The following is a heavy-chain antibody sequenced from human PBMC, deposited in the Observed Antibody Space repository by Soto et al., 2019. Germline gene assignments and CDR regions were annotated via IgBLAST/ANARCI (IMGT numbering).Heavy chain of an antibody. J-gene: IGHJ4*02. D-gene: IGHD3-10*01. CDR2: IYHSGST. CDR1: CGSISSGGYS. CDR3: ASDYGSGSYHLDY. V-gene: IGHV4-30-2*01. Sequence: SETLSRTCAVSCGSISSGGYSWSWIRQPPGKGLEWIGYIYHSGSTYYNPSLKSRVTISVDRSKNQFSLKLSSVTAADTAVYYCASDYGSGSYHLDYWGQGTLVTGSS.